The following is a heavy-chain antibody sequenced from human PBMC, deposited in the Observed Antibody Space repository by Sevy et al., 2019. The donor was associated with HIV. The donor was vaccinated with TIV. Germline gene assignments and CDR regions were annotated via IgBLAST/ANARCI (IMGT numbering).Heavy chain of an antibody. J-gene: IGHJ3*01. CDR2: ISPSGHAI. V-gene: IGHV3-48*03. CDR1: GFIFSNYE. CDR3: ARDIDSSGYSYAFDL. D-gene: IGHD3-22*01. Sequence: GGSLRLSCKASGFIFSNYEMNWVRQAPGKGLEWVSYISPSGHAIYYADSVKGRFTVSRDNAKNSLYLQMNSLRGDDTALYYCARDIDSSGYSYAFDLWGQGTVVTVSS.